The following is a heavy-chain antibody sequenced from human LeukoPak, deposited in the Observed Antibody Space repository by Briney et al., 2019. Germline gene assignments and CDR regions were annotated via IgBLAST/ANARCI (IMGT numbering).Heavy chain of an antibody. Sequence: SETLSLTCTVSGGSISSYYWSWIRQPPGKGLEWIGYIYYTGSTNYTPPLKSRVTISVDTSKNQFSLKLSSVTAADTAVYYCARLVVPAARGLSWFDPWGQGTLVTVSS. D-gene: IGHD2-2*01. CDR2: IYYTGST. V-gene: IGHV4-59*01. CDR1: GGSISSYY. J-gene: IGHJ5*02. CDR3: ARLVVPAARGLSWFDP.